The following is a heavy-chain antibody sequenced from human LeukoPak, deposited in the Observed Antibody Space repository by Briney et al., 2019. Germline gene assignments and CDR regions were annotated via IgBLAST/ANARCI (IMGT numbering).Heavy chain of an antibody. V-gene: IGHV3-23*01. CDR1: GFTFRRYA. Sequence: PGGSLRLSCAASGFTFRRYAMSWVRQAPGKGLEGVSGISGSGGSTYNADSVKGRFTISRDNSKNTLYLEMNTLRAEDTAVYYCASRDGYNNPGDNGKAFDYWGQGTLMTVSS. J-gene: IGHJ4*02. CDR2: ISGSGGST. D-gene: IGHD5-24*01. CDR3: ASRDGYNNPGDNGKAFDY.